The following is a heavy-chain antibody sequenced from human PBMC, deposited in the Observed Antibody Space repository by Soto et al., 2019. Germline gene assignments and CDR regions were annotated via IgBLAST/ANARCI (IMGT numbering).Heavy chain of an antibody. CDR2: ISAYNGNT. V-gene: IGHV1-18*01. Sequence: ASVKVSCKASGYTFTSYAMHWVRQAPGQGLEWMGWISAYNGNTNYAQKLQGRVTMTTDTSTSTAYMELRSLRSEDTAVYCCARDLWNYYDSSGYRDDAFDIWGQGTMVTVSS. J-gene: IGHJ3*02. D-gene: IGHD3-22*01. CDR3: ARDLWNYYDSSGYRDDAFDI. CDR1: GYTFTSYA.